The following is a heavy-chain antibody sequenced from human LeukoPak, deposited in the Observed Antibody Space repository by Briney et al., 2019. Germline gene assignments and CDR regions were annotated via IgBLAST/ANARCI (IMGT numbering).Heavy chain of an antibody. CDR3: ARVYDSSGYPDAFDI. CDR1: GYSFTSYW. J-gene: IGHJ3*02. CDR2: IYPGDSDT. V-gene: IGHV5-51*01. Sequence: KGGESLKISCKGSGYSFTSYWIGWVRQMPGKGLEWMGIIYPGDSDTRYSPSFQGQVTISADKSISTAYLQWSSLKASDTAMYYCARVYDSSGYPDAFDIWGQGTMVTVSS. D-gene: IGHD3-22*01.